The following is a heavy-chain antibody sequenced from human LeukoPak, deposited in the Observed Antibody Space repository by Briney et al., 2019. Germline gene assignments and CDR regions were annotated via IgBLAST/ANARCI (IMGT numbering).Heavy chain of an antibody. J-gene: IGHJ4*02. CDR1: GYTFTGYY. CDR3: ARVVVDSSGWYHCDY. CDR2: INPSDGST. Sequence: ASVKVSCKASGYTFTGYYIHWVRQAPGQGLEWTGIINPSDGSTNYAQKFQGRVTMTRDTSTSTVYMELSSLRSEDTAVYYCARVVVDSSGWYHCDYWGQGSLVTVSS. D-gene: IGHD6-19*01. V-gene: IGHV1-46*01.